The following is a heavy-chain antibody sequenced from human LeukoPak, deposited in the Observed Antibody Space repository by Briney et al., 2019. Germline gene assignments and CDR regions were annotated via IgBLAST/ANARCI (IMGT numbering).Heavy chain of an antibody. J-gene: IGHJ4*02. CDR2: IKQDGSEK. V-gene: IGHV3-7*01. D-gene: IGHD2-2*01. CDR3: ARGDCSTTSCYRY. Sequence: GGSLRLSCAASGFTFSSYWMSWVRQAPGKGLEWVANIKQDGSEKYYVDSVKGRFTISRDNAKNSLYLQMNSLRAEDTAVYYCARGDCSTTSCYRYWGQGTLVTVSS. CDR1: GFTFSSYW.